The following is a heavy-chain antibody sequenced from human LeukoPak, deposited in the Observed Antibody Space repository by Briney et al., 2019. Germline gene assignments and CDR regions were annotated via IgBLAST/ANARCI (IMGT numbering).Heavy chain of an antibody. Sequence: SQTLSLTCAVSGGSISSGGYSWSWIRQPPGKGLEWIGYIYHSGSTYYNPSLKSRVTISVDRSKNQFSLKLSSVTAAGTAVYYCARTYYYDSSGYYYHPYWYFDLWGRGTLVTVSS. D-gene: IGHD3-22*01. CDR2: IYHSGST. V-gene: IGHV4-30-2*01. CDR3: ARTYYYDSSGYYYHPYWYFDL. J-gene: IGHJ2*01. CDR1: GGSISSGGYS.